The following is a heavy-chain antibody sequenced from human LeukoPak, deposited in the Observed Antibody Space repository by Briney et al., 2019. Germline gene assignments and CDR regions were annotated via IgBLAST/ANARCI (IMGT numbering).Heavy chain of an antibody. Sequence: GGSLRLSCAASGFSFSGNHMNWVRQAPGKGLEWVSYISSNSRDIYYADSVMGRFTISRDNIENTLYLQMNSLRAEDTAIYYCARDKCSGCTCYGYFQHWGQGTLVTVSS. D-gene: IGHD2-15*01. CDR2: ISSNSRDI. J-gene: IGHJ1*01. CDR1: GFSFSGNH. CDR3: ARDKCSGCTCYGYFQH. V-gene: IGHV3-48*01.